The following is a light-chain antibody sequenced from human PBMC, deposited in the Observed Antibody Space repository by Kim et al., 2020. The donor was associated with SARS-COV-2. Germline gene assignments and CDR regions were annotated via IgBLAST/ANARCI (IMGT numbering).Light chain of an antibody. CDR2: ATS. CDR1: PDISTS. Sequence: ASDGHRVTLSRRASPDISTSLAWYQLKPGKVPKLLIYATSTLQAGVPSRFSGSGSGTDFTLTISSLQPEDVATYYCQKFNSAPPTFGQGTKVDI. CDR3: QKFNSAPPT. V-gene: IGKV1-27*01. J-gene: IGKJ1*01.